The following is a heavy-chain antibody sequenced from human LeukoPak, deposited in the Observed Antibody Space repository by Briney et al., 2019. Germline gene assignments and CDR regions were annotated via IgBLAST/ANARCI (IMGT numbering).Heavy chain of an antibody. CDR3: ARGPRVRGVRSRGMDV. CDR1: GFTFSSYA. V-gene: IGHV3-48*03. CDR2: LSSSGSTI. D-gene: IGHD3-10*01. J-gene: IGHJ6*02. Sequence: GGSLRLSCAASGFTFSSYAMSWVRQAPGKGLEWGSYLSSSGSTIYYADSVKGRFTISRDNAKNSLYLQMNSLRAEDTAVYYCARGPRVRGVRSRGMDVWGQGTTVTVSS.